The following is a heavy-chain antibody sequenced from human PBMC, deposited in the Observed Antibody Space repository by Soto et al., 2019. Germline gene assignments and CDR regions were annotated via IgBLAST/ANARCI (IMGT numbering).Heavy chain of an antibody. D-gene: IGHD1-1*01. CDR2: IDDSVDS. V-gene: IGHV4-39*02. CDR3: AREGGYVDY. J-gene: IGHJ4*02. Sequence: SGTLSLTCTVSGGPIRSSSQHWGWICPSPGTGLEWIGSIDDSVDSYYNPSLKSRVTIYVDTSKNQLSLRLMSVAGADSAIYYCAREGGYVDYWGQGTLVTVSS. CDR1: GGPIRSSSQH.